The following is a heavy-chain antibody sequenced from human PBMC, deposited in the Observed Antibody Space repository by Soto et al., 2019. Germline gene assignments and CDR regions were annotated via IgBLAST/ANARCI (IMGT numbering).Heavy chain of an antibody. CDR2: INWNSGSI. CDR3: AKDTVSYSSSWYYFDY. Sequence: GGSLRLSCAASGFTFDDYAMHWVRQAPGKGLEWVSGINWNSGSIGYADSVKGRFTISRDNAENSLFLQMNSLRAEDTAFYYCAKDTVSYSSSWYYFDYSGQGTLVTVSS. CDR1: GFTFDDYA. J-gene: IGHJ4*02. D-gene: IGHD6-13*01. V-gene: IGHV3-9*01.